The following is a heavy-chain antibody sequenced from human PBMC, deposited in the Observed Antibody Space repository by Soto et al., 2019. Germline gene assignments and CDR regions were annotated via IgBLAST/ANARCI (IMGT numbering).Heavy chain of an antibody. D-gene: IGHD1-26*01. CDR1: GYTFTSYY. CDR3: ARDWFVSYSGSYYYGMDV. J-gene: IGHJ6*02. V-gene: IGHV1-46*01. Sequence: ASVKVSCKASGYTFTSYYMHCVRQAPGQGLEWMGIINPSGGSTSYAQKFQGRVTMTRDTSTSTVYMELSSLRSEDTAVYYCARDWFVSYSGSYYYGMDVWGQGTTVTVSS. CDR2: INPSGGST.